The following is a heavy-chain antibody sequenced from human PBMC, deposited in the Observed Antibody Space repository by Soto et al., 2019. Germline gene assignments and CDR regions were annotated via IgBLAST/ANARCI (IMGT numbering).Heavy chain of an antibody. V-gene: IGHV1-69*02. J-gene: IGHJ5*02. CDR3: ARGVEGPFDP. Sequence: QVQLVQSGAEVKKPGSSVKVSCKASGGTFSSYTISWVRQAPGQGLEWMGRIIPILGIANYAQKFQGRVTITADKATSTAYMETSSLRSADPAVYYCARGVEGPFDPWGEGTLVTVSS. CDR1: GGTFSSYT. CDR2: IIPILGIA. D-gene: IGHD3-10*01.